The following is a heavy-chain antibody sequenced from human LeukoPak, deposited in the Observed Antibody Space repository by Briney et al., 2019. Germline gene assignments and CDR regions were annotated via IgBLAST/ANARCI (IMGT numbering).Heavy chain of an antibody. Sequence: SVKVSCKASGGTCSSYAISWVRQAPGQGLEWMGRIIPILGIANYAQKFQGRVTITADKSTSTAYMELSSLRSEDTAVYYCARGNVYYDSSGYGNWFDPWGQGTLVTVSS. CDR2: IIPILGIA. CDR3: ARGNVYYDSSGYGNWFDP. J-gene: IGHJ5*02. V-gene: IGHV1-69*04. D-gene: IGHD3-22*01. CDR1: GGTCSSYA.